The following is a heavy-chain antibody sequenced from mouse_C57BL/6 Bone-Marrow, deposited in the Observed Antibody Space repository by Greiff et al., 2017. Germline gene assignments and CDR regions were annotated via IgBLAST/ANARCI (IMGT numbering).Heavy chain of an antibody. CDR1: GFTFSSYG. CDR2: ISSGGSYT. D-gene: IGHD1-1*01. Sequence: EVQLVESGGDLVKPGGSLKLSCAASGFTFSSYGMSWVRQTPDKRLEWVATISSGGSYTYYPDSVKGRFTISRDNAKNTLYLQMSSLKSEDTAMYYCARLVVARGFAYWGQGTLVTVSA. CDR3: ARLVVARGFAY. V-gene: IGHV5-6*01. J-gene: IGHJ3*01.